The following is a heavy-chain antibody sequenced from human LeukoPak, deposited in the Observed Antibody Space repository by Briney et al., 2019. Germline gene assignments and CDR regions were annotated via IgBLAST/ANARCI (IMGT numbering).Heavy chain of an antibody. J-gene: IGHJ4*02. CDR3: ARDEIVTKHYFDY. V-gene: IGHV3-30*04. D-gene: IGHD1-26*01. Sequence: PGGSLRLSCAASGFTFSSYAMHWVRQAPGKGLEWVAVISFDASYKYYADSVKGRFTISRDNSKNTLYLQMNSLRAEDTVVYYCARDEIVTKHYFDYWGQGTLVTVSS. CDR1: GFTFSSYA. CDR2: ISFDASYK.